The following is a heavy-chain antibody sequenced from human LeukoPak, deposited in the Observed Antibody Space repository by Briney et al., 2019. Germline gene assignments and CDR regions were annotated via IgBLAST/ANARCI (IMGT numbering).Heavy chain of an antibody. V-gene: IGHV1-8*01. J-gene: IGHJ4*02. CDR2: MNPNSGNT. CDR1: GYTFTSYD. Sequence: ASVKVSCKASGYTFTSYDINWVRQATGQGLEWMGWMNPNSGNTGYAQKFQGRVTMTRNTSISTAYMELSSLRSEDTAVYYCARGPLRRGVVTARWNYFDYWGQGTLVTVSS. CDR3: ARGPLRRGVVTARWNYFDY. D-gene: IGHD2-21*02.